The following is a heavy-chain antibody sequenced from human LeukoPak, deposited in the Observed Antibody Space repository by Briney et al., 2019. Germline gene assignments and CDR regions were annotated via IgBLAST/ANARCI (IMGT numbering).Heavy chain of an antibody. V-gene: IGHV6-1*01. Sequence: SQTLSLTCAISGHSVSSNSAAWNWIRQSPSRGLEWLGRTYCRSKWYNDYAVSVKSRITINPDTSKNQFSLKLSSVTAADTAVYYCARVKYGSGSYYNYRNNWFDPWGQGTLVTVSS. J-gene: IGHJ5*02. CDR2: TYCRSKWYN. D-gene: IGHD3-10*01. CDR3: ARVKYGSGSYYNYRNNWFDP. CDR1: GHSVSSNSAA.